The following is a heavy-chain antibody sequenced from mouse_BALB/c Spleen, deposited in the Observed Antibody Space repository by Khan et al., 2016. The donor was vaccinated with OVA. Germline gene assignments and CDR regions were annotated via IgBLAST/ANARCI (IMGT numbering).Heavy chain of an antibody. V-gene: IGHV3-2*02. D-gene: IGHD2-3*01. CDR2: ISSSGST. CDR3: ARDGSRYNYAMDY. Sequence: EVQLQESGPGLVKPSQSLSLTCTVTGYSITSDYAWNWIRLFPGNKLEWMGYISSSGSTNYNPALKSRISITRDTSKNQFFLQLNSVTTEDTATYYCARDGSRYNYAMDYWGQGTSVTVSS. CDR1: GYSITSDYA. J-gene: IGHJ4*01.